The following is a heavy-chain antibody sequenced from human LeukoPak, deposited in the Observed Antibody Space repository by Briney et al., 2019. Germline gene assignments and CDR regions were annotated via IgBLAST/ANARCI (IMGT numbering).Heavy chain of an antibody. CDR3: ATCLGESPDYYYYYMDV. V-gene: IGHV4-34*01. CDR1: GGSFSGYY. Sequence: SETLSLTCAVYGGSFSGYYWSWIRQPPGKGLEWIGEINHSGSTNYNPSLKSRVTISVDTSKNQFSLKLSSVTAADTAVYYCATCLGESPDYYYYYMDVWGKGTTVTVSS. J-gene: IGHJ6*03. D-gene: IGHD1-26*01. CDR2: INHSGST.